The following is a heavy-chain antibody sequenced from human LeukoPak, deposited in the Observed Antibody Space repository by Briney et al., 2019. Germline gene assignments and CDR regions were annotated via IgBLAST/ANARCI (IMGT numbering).Heavy chain of an antibody. CDR3: ARGDITIFGVVIGNNWFDP. Sequence: RASVKVSCKASGYTFTGYYMHWVRQAPGQGLEWMGWINPNSGGTNYAQKFQGWVTMTRDTSISTAYMELSRLRSDDTAVYYCARGDITIFGVVIGNNWFDPWGQGTLVTVSS. D-gene: IGHD3-3*01. CDR2: INPNSGGT. J-gene: IGHJ5*02. V-gene: IGHV1-2*04. CDR1: GYTFTGYY.